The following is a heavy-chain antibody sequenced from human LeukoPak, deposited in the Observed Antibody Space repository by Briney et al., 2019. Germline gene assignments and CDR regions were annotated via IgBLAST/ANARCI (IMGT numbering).Heavy chain of an antibody. J-gene: IGHJ4*02. CDR2: IYYSGST. Sequence: SETLSLTCTVSGGSISSYYWSWIRQPPGKGLEWIGYIYYSGSTNYNPSLKSRVTISVDTSKNQFSLKLSSVTAADTAVYFCARHGIVDSSRKYYFDYWGQGTLVTVSS. CDR3: ARHGIVDSSRKYYFDY. CDR1: GGSISSYY. D-gene: IGHD6-13*01. V-gene: IGHV4-59*01.